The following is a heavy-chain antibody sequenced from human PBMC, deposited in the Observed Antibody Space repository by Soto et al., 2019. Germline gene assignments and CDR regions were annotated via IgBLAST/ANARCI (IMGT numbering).Heavy chain of an antibody. D-gene: IGHD1-26*01. Sequence: GGSRRLSCAASGFTFSSYSMNWVRQAPGKGLEWVSYISSSSSTIYYADSVKGRFTISRDNDKNSLYLQMNSLRDEDTAVYYCARGVGATRDDFDIRAQRTMVPV. J-gene: IGHJ3*02. CDR3: ARGVGATRDDFDI. CDR2: ISSSSSTI. V-gene: IGHV3-48*02. CDR1: GFTFSSYS.